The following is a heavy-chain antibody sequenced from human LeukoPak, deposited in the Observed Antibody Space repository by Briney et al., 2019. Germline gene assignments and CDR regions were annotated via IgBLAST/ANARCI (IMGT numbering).Heavy chain of an antibody. CDR1: VESFSGHY. D-gene: IGHD3-10*01. V-gene: IGHV4-34*01. J-gene: IGHJ4*02. Sequence: KSSETLSLTCAVHVESFSGHYWTWIRQPPGKGLEWIGEINHRGSTTYHPSLNCRVNISVDTSKNQFSLRLSSVTAADTAVYCCARPRYGSGSFDSWGQGTLVTVSS. CDR3: ARPRYGSGSFDS. CDR2: INHRGST.